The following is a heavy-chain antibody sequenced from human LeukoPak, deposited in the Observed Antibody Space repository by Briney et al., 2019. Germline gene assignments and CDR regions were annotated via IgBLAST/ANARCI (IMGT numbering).Heavy chain of an antibody. Sequence: PGGSLRLSCAASGFTVSSNYMSWVRQAPGRGLEWVSSISSSSSYIYYADSVKGRFTISRDNAKNSLYLQMNSLRAEDTAVYYCASFHGSRCSSTSCPQKNFDYWGQGTLVTVSS. CDR2: ISSSSSYI. CDR3: ASFHGSRCSSTSCPQKNFDY. D-gene: IGHD2-2*01. J-gene: IGHJ4*02. CDR1: GFTVSSNY. V-gene: IGHV3-21*01.